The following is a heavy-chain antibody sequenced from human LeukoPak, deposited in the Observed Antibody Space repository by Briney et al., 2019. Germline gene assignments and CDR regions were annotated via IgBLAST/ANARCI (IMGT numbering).Heavy chain of an antibody. D-gene: IGHD2-2*01. CDR2: ISSEGFT. V-gene: IGHV3-53*01. CDR3: ARVHSAPHLGHCSSTSCFRGFYYYYMDV. CDR1: GVTVNSYF. Sequence: GGSLRLSCEASGVTVNSYFMGWVRQAPGKGLEWVSLISSEGFTYYADSVKGRFTISRDNSKNTLYLQMNSLRAEDTAVYYCARVHSAPHLGHCSSTSCFRGFYYYYMDVWGEGTKVTVSS. J-gene: IGHJ6*03.